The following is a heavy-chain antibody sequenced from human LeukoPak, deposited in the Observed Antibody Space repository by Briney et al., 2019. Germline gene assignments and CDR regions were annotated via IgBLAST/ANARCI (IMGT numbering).Heavy chain of an antibody. CDR3: AKSQREACCYGMDV. D-gene: IGHD1-26*01. CDR2: ISGSGSNP. V-gene: IGHV3-23*01. CDR1: GFTFSNYA. Sequence: GGSLRLTCTASGFTFSNYAMNWVRRAPGKGLEWVSAISGSGSNPYYTDSVKDRFTISRDNSKNSLYLQMNSLRPKDTAVYYCAKSQREACCYGMDVWGQGTTVTVS. J-gene: IGHJ6*02.